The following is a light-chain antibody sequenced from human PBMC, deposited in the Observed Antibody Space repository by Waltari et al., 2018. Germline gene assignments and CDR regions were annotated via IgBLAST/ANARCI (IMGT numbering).Light chain of an antibody. V-gene: IGKV3-20*01. Sequence: EIVLTQSPGTLSLSPGERVTLSCRARQSVSRSLAGYQQKPGQAPRLLIYAASSRATGIPGRVSVSGAGTDFSLTISRLEPEDFAVYYCQHYVRLPATFGQGTKVEI. CDR2: AAS. CDR3: QHYVRLPAT. J-gene: IGKJ1*01. CDR1: QSVSRS.